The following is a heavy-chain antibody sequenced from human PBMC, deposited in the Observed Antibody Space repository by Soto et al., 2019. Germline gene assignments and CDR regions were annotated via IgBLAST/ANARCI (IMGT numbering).Heavy chain of an antibody. J-gene: IGHJ2*01. Sequence: PGGSLRLSCVVSGLPVSSNYMIWVRQAPGKGLEWVSGISGSGISTHYADSVKGRFTVSRDNSKNTLYLQMNSLRAEDTAVYNCAKEPVGPDWYFDLWGRGTLVTVSS. V-gene: IGHV3-23*01. CDR3: AKEPVGPDWYFDL. CDR2: ISGSGIST. CDR1: GLPVSSNY.